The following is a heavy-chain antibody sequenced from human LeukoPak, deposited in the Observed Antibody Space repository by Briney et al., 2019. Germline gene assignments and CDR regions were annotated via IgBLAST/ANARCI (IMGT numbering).Heavy chain of an antibody. Sequence: EASVKVSCKTSGYTFIDKYIHWVRQAPGLGLECMGWMHPNTGDTVYVRKFQGRVTFTRDTSISTAYMELHRLGSDDTAVYFCVRDLTNPASGDYWGQGTLVTVSS. CDR2: MHPNTGDT. J-gene: IGHJ4*02. V-gene: IGHV1-2*02. CDR3: VRDLTNPASGDY. D-gene: IGHD1-14*01. CDR1: GYTFIDKY.